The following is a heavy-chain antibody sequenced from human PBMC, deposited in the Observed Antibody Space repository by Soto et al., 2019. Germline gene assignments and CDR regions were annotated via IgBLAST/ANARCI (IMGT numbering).Heavy chain of an antibody. CDR3: ARGYCSGGSCFDAFDI. V-gene: IGHV1-8*02. J-gene: IGHJ3*02. CDR2: INPNNGNT. CDR1: GYTFTSYG. Sequence: ASVKVSCKASGYTFTSYGINWVRQAPGQGLEWMGWINPNNGNTSYAQKFQGRVTMTRNTSISTAYMELSSLRSEDTAVYYCARGYCSGGSCFDAFDIWGQGTMVTVSS. D-gene: IGHD2-15*01.